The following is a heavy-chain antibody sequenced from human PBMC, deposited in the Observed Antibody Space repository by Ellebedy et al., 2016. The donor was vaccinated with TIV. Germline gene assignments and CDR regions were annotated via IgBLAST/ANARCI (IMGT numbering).Heavy chain of an antibody. D-gene: IGHD1-26*01. CDR3: ARGRGGSYSIPFDV. Sequence: SETLSLXCAVYGASFSHYYWSWIRLPPGKGLEWIGEINHSGGTYYNPSLKSRVSMSVDRSKNQFSLKLNSLSAADTAVYFCARGRGGSYSIPFDVWGQGALVTVSS. CDR2: INHSGGT. V-gene: IGHV4-34*01. J-gene: IGHJ4*02. CDR1: GASFSHYY.